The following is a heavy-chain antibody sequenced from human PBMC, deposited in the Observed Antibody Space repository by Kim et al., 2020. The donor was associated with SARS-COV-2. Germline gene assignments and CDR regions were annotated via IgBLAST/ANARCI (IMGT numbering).Heavy chain of an antibody. CDR1: GFTFSSYG. CDR3: AREAYYYDSSGYGAFDI. J-gene: IGHJ3*02. V-gene: IGHV3-33*05. CDR2: ISYDGSNK. Sequence: GGSLRLSCAASGFTFSSYGMHWVRQAPGKGLEWVAVISYDGSNKYYADSVKGRFTISRDNSKNTLYLQMNSLRAEDTAVYYCAREAYYYDSSGYGAFDI. D-gene: IGHD3-22*01.